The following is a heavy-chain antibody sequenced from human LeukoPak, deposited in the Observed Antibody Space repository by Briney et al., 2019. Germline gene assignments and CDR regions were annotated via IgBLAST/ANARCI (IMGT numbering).Heavy chain of an antibody. V-gene: IGHV4-59*01. J-gene: IGHJ5*02. CDR1: GDSISSYF. Sequence: SETLSLTCTVSGDSISSYFWSWIRQPPGKGLEWIGYFHDSGSANYNPSLKSRITMSVDTSKDQFSLKLRSVTAADTAVYYCARDSHSVDTATPRGFDPWGQGTLVTVSS. CDR3: ARDSHSVDTATPRGFDP. CDR2: FHDSGSA. D-gene: IGHD2-15*01.